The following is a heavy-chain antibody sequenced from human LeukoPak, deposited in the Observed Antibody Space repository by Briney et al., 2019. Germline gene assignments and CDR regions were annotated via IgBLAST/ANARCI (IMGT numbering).Heavy chain of an antibody. CDR1: GGSISSSSYY. J-gene: IGHJ5*02. CDR3: ARSRITIFGVVLGNWFDP. CDR2: IYYSGST. V-gene: IGHV4-39*01. D-gene: IGHD3-3*01. Sequence: SETLSLTCTVSGGSISSSSYYWGWIRQPPGKGLEWIGSIYYSGSTYYNPSLKSRVTISVDTSKNQFSLKLSSVTAADMAVYYCARSRITIFGVVLGNWFDPWGQGTLVTVSS.